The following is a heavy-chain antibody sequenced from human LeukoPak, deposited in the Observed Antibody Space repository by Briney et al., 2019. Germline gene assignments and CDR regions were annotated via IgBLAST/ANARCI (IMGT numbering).Heavy chain of an antibody. J-gene: IGHJ5*02. CDR3: ASQHYYDSSGYFDYNWFDP. Sequence: PSETLSLTCTVSGGSISSSSYYWGWLRQPPGKGLEWIGSSYYSGSTYYNPSLKSRVTISVDTSKNHFSLKLSSVTAADTAVYYCASQHYYDSSGYFDYNWFDPWGQGTMVTVSS. D-gene: IGHD3-22*01. CDR1: GGSISSSSYY. V-gene: IGHV4-39*02. CDR2: SYYSGST.